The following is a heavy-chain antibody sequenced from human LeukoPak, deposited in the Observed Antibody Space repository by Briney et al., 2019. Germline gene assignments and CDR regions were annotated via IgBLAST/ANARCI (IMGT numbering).Heavy chain of an antibody. V-gene: IGHV4-59*01. CDR1: GGSISSYY. J-gene: IGHJ4*02. Sequence: SETLSLTCTVSGGSISSYYWNWIRQPPGKGLEWIGYIYYSASTNYNPSLKSRVTISVDTSKNQFSLKLSSVTAADTAVYYCTRVLWFGDRGHLDYWGQGTLVTVSS. D-gene: IGHD3-10*01. CDR2: IYYSAST. CDR3: TRVLWFGDRGHLDY.